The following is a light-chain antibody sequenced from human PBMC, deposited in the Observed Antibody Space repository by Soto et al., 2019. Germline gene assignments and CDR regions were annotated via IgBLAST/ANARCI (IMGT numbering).Light chain of an antibody. CDR2: VVR. Sequence: QSAVTQPASVSGSPGQSITISCTGTSSDVGDYNYVSWYQHHPGKAPKLIIYVVRNRPSGVPNRFSGAKSGNTASLTISGLQAEDEADYYCSSYRTGSAFYVFGSGTKLTVL. CDR3: SSYRTGSAFYV. J-gene: IGLJ1*01. V-gene: IGLV2-14*01. CDR1: SSDVGDYNY.